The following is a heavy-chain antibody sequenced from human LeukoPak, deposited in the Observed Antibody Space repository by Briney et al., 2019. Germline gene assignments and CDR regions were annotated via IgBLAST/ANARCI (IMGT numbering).Heavy chain of an antibody. V-gene: IGHV1-69*04. D-gene: IGHD5-18*01. CDR2: IIPILGIA. CDR3: APRPRGRDVETARAYYSSGMDV. J-gene: IGHJ6*02. Sequence: SVKVSCKASGGTFSSYAISWVRQAPGQGLEWMGRIIPILGIANYAQKFQGRVTITADKSTSTAYMELSSLRSEDTAVYYCAPRPRGRDVETARAYYSSGMDVGAQGPGVPVPS. CDR1: GGTFSSYA.